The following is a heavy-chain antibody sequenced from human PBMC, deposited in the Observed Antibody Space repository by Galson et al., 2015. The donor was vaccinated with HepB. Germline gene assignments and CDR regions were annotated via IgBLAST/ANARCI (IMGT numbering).Heavy chain of an antibody. Sequence: SVKVSCKASGYTFTSYAMHWVRQAPGQRLEWMGWINAGNGNTKYSQKFQGRVTITRDTSASTAYMELSSLGSEDTAVYYCARCSAARPIYWFDPWGQGTLVTVSS. CDR3: ARCSAARPIYWFDP. V-gene: IGHV1-3*01. D-gene: IGHD6-6*01. J-gene: IGHJ5*02. CDR1: GYTFTSYA. CDR2: INAGNGNT.